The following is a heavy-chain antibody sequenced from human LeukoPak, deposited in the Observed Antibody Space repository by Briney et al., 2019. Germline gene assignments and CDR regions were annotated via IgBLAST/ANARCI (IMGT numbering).Heavy chain of an antibody. V-gene: IGHV3-13*04. CDR3: ASFGRDWHASY. CDR2: IGTAGDT. J-gene: IGHJ4*02. D-gene: IGHD3/OR15-3a*01. CDR1: GFTFSSYG. Sequence: GGSLRLSCAASGFTFSSYGMHWVRQATGQGLEWVSTIGTAGDTYYPDSVRGRSTTSRDNAKNTLYLQMNSLRAEDTAIYYCASFGRDWHASYWGQGTLVTVSS.